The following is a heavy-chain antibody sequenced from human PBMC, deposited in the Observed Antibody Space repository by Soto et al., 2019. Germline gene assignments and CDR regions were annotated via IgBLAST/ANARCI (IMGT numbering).Heavy chain of an antibody. D-gene: IGHD3-3*01. CDR1: RLTFSPYW. V-gene: IGHV3-7*03. CDR3: ARDVSSEYASILDV. CDR2: IKEDGSVK. J-gene: IGHJ4*02. Sequence: GGSLRLSCEGFRLTFSPYWMTWVRQAPGKGLEWVASIKEDGSVKNYADSVKGRFTVSRDNVKRAMFLQMTSVRVDDTAVYFCARDVSSEYASILDVWGRGAWVTVSS.